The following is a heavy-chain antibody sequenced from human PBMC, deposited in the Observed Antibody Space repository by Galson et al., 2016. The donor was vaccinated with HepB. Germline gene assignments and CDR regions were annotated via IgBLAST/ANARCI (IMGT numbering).Heavy chain of an antibody. CDR3: ARLRFSSSWYKDY. D-gene: IGHD6-13*01. CDR1: GFTFSSYS. Sequence: SLRLSCAASGFTFSSYSMSWVRQAPGRGLEWVSYISSSSSTIYYADSVKGRFTISRDNAKNSLFLQLNSLRAEDTAVYYCARLRFSSSWYKDYWGQGTTVTVSS. J-gene: IGHJ4*03. V-gene: IGHV3-48*04. CDR2: ISSSSSTI.